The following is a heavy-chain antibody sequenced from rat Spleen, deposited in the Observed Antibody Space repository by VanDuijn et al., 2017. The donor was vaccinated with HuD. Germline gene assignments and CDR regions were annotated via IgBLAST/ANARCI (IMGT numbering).Heavy chain of an antibody. Sequence: EVQLVESGGGLVQPGRSLKLSCAASGFTFSNYGMAWVRQAPTKGLEWVASITTSGGNTYYRDSVKGRFTISRDNAKNTLCLQMDSLRSEDTATYYCAKETGYNSYFDYWGQGVMVTVSS. CDR3: AKETGYNSYFDY. V-gene: IGHV5S13*01. CDR1: GFTFSNYG. D-gene: IGHD1-4*01. J-gene: IGHJ2*01. CDR2: ITTSGGNT.